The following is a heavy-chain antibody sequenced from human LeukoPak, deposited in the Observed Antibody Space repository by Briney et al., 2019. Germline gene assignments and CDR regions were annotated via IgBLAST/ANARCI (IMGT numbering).Heavy chain of an antibody. CDR1: GFTSDDYA. D-gene: IGHD3-3*01. CDR2: ISWNSGSV. Sequence: GGSLRLSCAASGFTSDDYAMHWFRQAPGKGLEWVSGISWNSGSVGYADSVKGRFTISRDNAKNSLYLQMNSLRAEDMALYYCAKGALSDFWSGYFPNWFDPWGQGTLVTVSS. V-gene: IGHV3-9*02. CDR3: AKGALSDFWSGYFPNWFDP. J-gene: IGHJ5*02.